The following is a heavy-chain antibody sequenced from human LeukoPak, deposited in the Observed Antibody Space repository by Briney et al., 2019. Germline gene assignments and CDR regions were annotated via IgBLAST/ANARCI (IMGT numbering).Heavy chain of an antibody. V-gene: IGHV3-21*01. CDR2: ISSSSSYI. CDR1: GFTFSSYS. CDR3: ARDDCSSTSCLLIDY. J-gene: IGHJ4*02. D-gene: IGHD2-2*01. Sequence: PEGSLRLSCAASGFTFSSYSMNWVRQAPGKGLEWVSSISSSSSYIYYADSVKGRFTISRDNAKNSLYLQMNSLRAEDTAVYYCARDDCSSTSCLLIDYWGQGTLVTVSS.